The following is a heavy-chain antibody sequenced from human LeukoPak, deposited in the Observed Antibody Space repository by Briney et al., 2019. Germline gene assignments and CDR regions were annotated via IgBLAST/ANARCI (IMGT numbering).Heavy chain of an antibody. CDR2: INHSGST. Sequence: SETLSLTCAVYGGSFSGYYWSWIRQPPGKGLEWVGEINHSGSTNYNPSFKSRVTISVDTSKNQFSLKLSSVTAADTAVYYCARIYGDYGDYWGQGTLVTVSS. V-gene: IGHV4-34*01. D-gene: IGHD4-17*01. J-gene: IGHJ4*02. CDR3: ARIYGDYGDY. CDR1: GGSFSGYY.